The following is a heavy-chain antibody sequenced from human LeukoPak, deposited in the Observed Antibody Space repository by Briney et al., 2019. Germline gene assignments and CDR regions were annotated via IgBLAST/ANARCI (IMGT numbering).Heavy chain of an antibody. J-gene: IGHJ3*02. CDR3: ARLDSSGYYQDAFDI. CDR2: ISRSSTTI. V-gene: IGHV3-48*02. Sequence: QPGGCRRLACAAAGFTFSSYSMNWVRQAPGKGLEWVSYISRSSTTIYYADSVKGRFTISRDNAKTSLYLQMNSLRDEDTAVYYCARLDSSGYYQDAFDIWGQGTMVTVFS. CDR1: GFTFSSYS. D-gene: IGHD3-22*01.